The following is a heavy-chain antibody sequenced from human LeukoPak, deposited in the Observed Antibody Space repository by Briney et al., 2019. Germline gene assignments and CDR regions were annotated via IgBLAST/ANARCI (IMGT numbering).Heavy chain of an antibody. CDR3: ARESDELGSGSYSLYYYYYMDV. CDR2: IYHSGST. D-gene: IGHD1-26*01. J-gene: IGHJ6*03. Sequence: PSETLSLTCTVSGYSISSGYYWGWIRQPPGKGLEWIGSIYHSGSTYYNPSLKSRVTISVDTSKNQFSLKLSSVTAADTAVYYCARESDELGSGSYSLYYYYYMDVWGKGTTVTVSS. V-gene: IGHV4-38-2*02. CDR1: GYSISSGYY.